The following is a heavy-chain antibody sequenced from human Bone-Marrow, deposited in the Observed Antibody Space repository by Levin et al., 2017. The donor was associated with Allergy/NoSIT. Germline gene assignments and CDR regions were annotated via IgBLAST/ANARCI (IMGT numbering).Heavy chain of an antibody. CDR2: LHYSGTT. J-gene: IGHJ1*01. V-gene: IGHV4-39*01. D-gene: IGHD3-9*01. CDR3: ARRLSSWDGFDR. Sequence: SETLSLTCSIFGVSMNSNNYFWGWLRQPPGTGLEWIGSLHYSGTTYYSPSLKSRVLISIDMSKNQFSLRLNSVTATDTSIYYCARRLSSWDGFDRWGQGTLVAVSS. CDR1: GVSMNSNNYF.